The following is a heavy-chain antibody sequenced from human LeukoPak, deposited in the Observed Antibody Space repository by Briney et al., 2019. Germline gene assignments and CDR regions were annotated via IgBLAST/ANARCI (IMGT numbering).Heavy chain of an antibody. CDR3: ATPMVRGVIMRQGTLGYFQH. J-gene: IGHJ1*01. Sequence: GGSLRLSCAASEFTFSSYAMHWVRQAPGKELEWVAVISYDGSNKYYADSVKGRFTISRDNSKNTLYLQMNSLRAEDTAVYYCATPMVRGVIMRQGTLGYFQHWGQGTLVTVSS. D-gene: IGHD3-10*01. V-gene: IGHV3-30*04. CDR1: EFTFSSYA. CDR2: ISYDGSNK.